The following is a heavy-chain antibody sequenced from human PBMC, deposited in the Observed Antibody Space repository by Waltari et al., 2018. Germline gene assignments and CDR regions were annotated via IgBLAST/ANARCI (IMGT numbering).Heavy chain of an antibody. CDR3: ARGAGDRGDY. D-gene: IGHD3-10*01. CDR1: GGSFSGYY. CDR2: INHSGST. Sequence: QVQLQQWGAGLLKPSETLSPTCAVYGGSFSGYYWSWIRQPPGKGLEWIGEINHSGSTNYTPSLTTRVTISVDTSKNQFSLKLSSVTAADTAVYYCARGAGDRGDYWGQGTLVTVSS. J-gene: IGHJ4*02. V-gene: IGHV4-34*01.